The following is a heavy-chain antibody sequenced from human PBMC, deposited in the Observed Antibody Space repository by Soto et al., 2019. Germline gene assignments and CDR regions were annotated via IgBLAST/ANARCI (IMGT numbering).Heavy chain of an antibody. CDR3: AKFLVRVTPSVDDY. J-gene: IGHJ4*02. V-gene: IGHV3-30*18. CDR1: GFTFSNFG. CDR2: ISYDGNIK. D-gene: IGHD3-3*01. Sequence: GGSLRLSCAASGFTFSNFGMHCVRQAPGKGLEWVASISYDGNIKYSADSVKGRFTIPRDNSKNTLYLQMNSLRSEDTAVYYCAKFLVRVTPSVDDYCGQGTLRTGSS.